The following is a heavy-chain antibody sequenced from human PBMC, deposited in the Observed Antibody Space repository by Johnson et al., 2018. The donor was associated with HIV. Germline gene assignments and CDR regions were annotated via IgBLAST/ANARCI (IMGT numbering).Heavy chain of an antibody. J-gene: IGHJ3*02. Sequence: AQLVESGGGLVQPGRSLRLSCAASGFTFDDYGMTWVRQAPGKGLEWVSGIDWNGGRQAYVDSVKGRFTISRDNAKNSLYMEMNSLRAEDTAVYYCARWGYSSSPLDAFDIWGQGTMVTVSS. CDR3: ARWGYSSSPLDAFDI. D-gene: IGHD6-6*01. V-gene: IGHV3-20*04. CDR1: GFTFDDYG. CDR2: IDWNGGRQ.